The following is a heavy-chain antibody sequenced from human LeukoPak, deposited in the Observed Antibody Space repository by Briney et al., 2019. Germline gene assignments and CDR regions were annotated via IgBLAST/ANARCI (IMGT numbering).Heavy chain of an antibody. V-gene: IGHV3-21*01. CDR3: AKDHSLYYDSSGYYPGMDV. CDR1: GFTFSSYS. D-gene: IGHD3-22*01. J-gene: IGHJ6*04. CDR2: ISSSRSYI. Sequence: GGSLRLSCAASGFTFSSYSMNWVRQAPGKGLEWVSFISSSRSYIYYADSVKGRFTISRDNAKNSLYLQMNSLRAEDTAVYYCAKDHSLYYDSSGYYPGMDVWGKGTTVTISS.